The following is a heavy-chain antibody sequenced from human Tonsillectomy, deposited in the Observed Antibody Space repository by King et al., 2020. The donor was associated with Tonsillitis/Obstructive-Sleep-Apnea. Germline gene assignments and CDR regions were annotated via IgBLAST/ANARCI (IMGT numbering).Heavy chain of an antibody. Sequence: VQLVESGGGLVQPGGSLRLSCAASGFTFSSYAMHWVRQAPGKGLEYVSAINYNGGSTYYANSVKGRFTISRDNSRDTLYLQMGSLRSEDMAVYYCARETTELDGSNDYWGQGTLVTVSS. CDR2: INYNGGST. V-gene: IGHV3-64*01. J-gene: IGHJ4*02. CDR1: GFTFSSYA. CDR3: ARETTELDGSNDY. D-gene: IGHD5-24*01.